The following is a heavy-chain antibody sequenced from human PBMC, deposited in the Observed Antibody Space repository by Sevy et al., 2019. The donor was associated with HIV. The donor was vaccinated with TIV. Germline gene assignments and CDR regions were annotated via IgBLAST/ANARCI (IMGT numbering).Heavy chain of an antibody. CDR3: AKDLDIVAVAAAIRLSY. CDR2: LSVTGGST. CDR1: GFTFRNYA. Sequence: GGSLRLSCAASGFTFRNYAMSWVRQAPGKGLEWVSALSVTGGSTYYADSVKGRSTISRDNSKNTLYLQMNSLRVEDTAVYYCAKDLDIVAVAAAIRLSYWGQGTLVTVSS. V-gene: IGHV3-23*01. J-gene: IGHJ4*02. D-gene: IGHD2-2*01.